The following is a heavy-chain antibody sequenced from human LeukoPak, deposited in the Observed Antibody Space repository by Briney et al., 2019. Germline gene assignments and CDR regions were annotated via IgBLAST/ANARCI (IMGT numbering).Heavy chain of an antibody. CDR2: INPSGGST. CDR1: GYTFTSYY. V-gene: IGHV1-46*01. Sequence: VASVKVSCKASGYTFTSYYMHLVRQAPGQGLEWMGIINPSGGSTSYAQKFQGRVTMTRDTSTSTVYMELSSLRSEDTAVYYCARPYNWNLIPMVRGVTDNAFDIWGQGTMVTVSS. D-gene: IGHD3-10*01. J-gene: IGHJ3*02. CDR3: ARPYNWNLIPMVRGVTDNAFDI.